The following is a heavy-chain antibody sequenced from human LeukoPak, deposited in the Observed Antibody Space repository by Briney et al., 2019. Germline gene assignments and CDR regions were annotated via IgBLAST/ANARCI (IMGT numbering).Heavy chain of an antibody. J-gene: IGHJ4*02. Sequence: GGSLRLSCAASGFTFSRYWMNWVRQAPGKGLEWVANIKQDGSEKYYVDSVKGRFTISRDNAKNSLYLQMNSLRAEDTAVFYCAGVDDYTSWSFDYWGQGTLVTVSS. V-gene: IGHV3-7*02. CDR3: AGVDDYTSWSFDY. D-gene: IGHD2-2*02. CDR2: IKQDGSEK. CDR1: GFTFSRYW.